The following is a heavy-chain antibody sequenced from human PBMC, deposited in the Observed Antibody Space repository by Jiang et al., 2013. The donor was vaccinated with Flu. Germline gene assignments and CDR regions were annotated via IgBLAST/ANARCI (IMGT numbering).Heavy chain of an antibody. J-gene: IGHJ6*01. CDR2: TYYRSKWYN. CDR1: GDSVSSNSAA. V-gene: IGHV6-1*01. Sequence: SQTLSLTCAISGDSVSSNSAAWNWIRQSPSRGLEWLGRTYYRSKWYNDYAVSVKSRITINPDTSKNQFSLQLNSVTPEDTAVYYCARVQRRGYDPVPYYGMDVWGQGDHGHRLL. D-gene: IGHD5-12*01. CDR3: ARVQRRGYDPVPYYGMDV.